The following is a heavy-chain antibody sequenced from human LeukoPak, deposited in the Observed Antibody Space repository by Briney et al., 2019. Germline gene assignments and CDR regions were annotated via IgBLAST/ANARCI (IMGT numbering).Heavy chain of an antibody. CDR2: INPNSGGT. J-gene: IGHJ6*03. D-gene: IGHD1-1*01. V-gene: IGHV1-2*02. CDR3: ARGWYNWNGDYYYYYMDV. CDR1: EYTFTGYY. Sequence: ASVKVSCKASEYTFTGYYMHWVRQAPGQGLEWMGWINPNSGGTNYAQKFQGRVTMTRDTSISTAYMELSRLRSDDTAVYYCARGWYNWNGDYYYYYMDVWGKGTTVTISS.